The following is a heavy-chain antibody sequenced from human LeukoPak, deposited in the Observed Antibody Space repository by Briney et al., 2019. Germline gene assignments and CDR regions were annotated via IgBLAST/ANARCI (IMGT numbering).Heavy chain of an antibody. CDR2: INPNSGGT. D-gene: IGHD6-19*01. CDR1: GYTFTSYY. Sequence: GASVKVSCKASGYTFTSYYMHWVRQAPGQGLEWMGRINPNSGGTNYAQKFQGRVTMTRDTSISTAYMELSRLRSDDTAVYYCARDIIYGVAVAGTDYWGQGTLVTVSS. V-gene: IGHV1-2*06. J-gene: IGHJ4*02. CDR3: ARDIIYGVAVAGTDY.